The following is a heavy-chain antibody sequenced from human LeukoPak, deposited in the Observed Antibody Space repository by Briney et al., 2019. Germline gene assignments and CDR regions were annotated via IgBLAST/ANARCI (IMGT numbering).Heavy chain of an antibody. V-gene: IGHV3-30*18. CDR3: AKDQEGGSGEY. J-gene: IGHJ4*02. D-gene: IGHD3-10*01. Sequence: GGSLRLSCAASGFAFSSYGMHWARQAPGKGLEWVAVISYDGSNKYYADSVKGRFTISRDNSKNTLYLQMNSLRAEDTAVYYCAKDQEGGSGEYWGQGTLVTVSS. CDR1: GFAFSSYG. CDR2: ISYDGSNK.